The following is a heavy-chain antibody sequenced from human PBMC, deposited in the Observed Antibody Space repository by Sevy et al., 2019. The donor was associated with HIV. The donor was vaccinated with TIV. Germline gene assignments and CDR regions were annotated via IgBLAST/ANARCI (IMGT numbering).Heavy chain of an antibody. CDR2: VSYGGSKT. V-gene: IGHV3-30*18. Sequence: GGSLRLSCSASGFTFSSYVIHWVRQAPGKGLEWVATVSYGGSKTYYTDSVKGRLTISRDNTNNTLFLQMNSLRPEDTAVYYCAKRSEGYYYYAMDVWGQGTTVTVSS. CDR3: AKRSEGYYYYAMDV. J-gene: IGHJ6*02. CDR1: GFTFSSYV.